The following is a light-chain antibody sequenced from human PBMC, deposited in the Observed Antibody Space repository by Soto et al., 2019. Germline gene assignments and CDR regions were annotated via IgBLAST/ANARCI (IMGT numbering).Light chain of an antibody. Sequence: QSVLTQPPSASGTPGQRVTISCSGSSSSIGTNYVYWYQQLPGTAPKLLIYKNNQRPSGVPDRFSGSKSGTSASPAISGLRSEDEADYHCASWDGSLSGYVFGTGTKLTVL. CDR2: KNN. CDR1: SSSIGTNY. CDR3: ASWDGSLSGYV. V-gene: IGLV1-47*01. J-gene: IGLJ1*01.